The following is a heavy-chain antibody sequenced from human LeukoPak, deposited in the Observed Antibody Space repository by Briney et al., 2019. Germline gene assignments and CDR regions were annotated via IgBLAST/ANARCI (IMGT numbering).Heavy chain of an antibody. Sequence: ASVKVSCKASGYTFTGYSIYWVRQTPGQKLEWMGWINPKTGTANSAQKFQGRVTMTRDTSISTAYMELSSLRSDDTAVYYCATGGVRRQLVQNWFDPWGQGTLVTVSS. J-gene: IGHJ5*02. V-gene: IGHV1-2*02. D-gene: IGHD6-13*01. CDR2: INPKTGTA. CDR1: GYTFTGYS. CDR3: ATGGVRRQLVQNWFDP.